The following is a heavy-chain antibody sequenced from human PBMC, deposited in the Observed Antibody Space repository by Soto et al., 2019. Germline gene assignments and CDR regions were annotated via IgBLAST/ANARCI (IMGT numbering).Heavy chain of an antibody. CDR1: GYTFTSYG. J-gene: IGHJ5*02. CDR3: ARRAVVAVTGSLDNWLDP. V-gene: IGHV1-18*01. D-gene: IGHD2-21*01. CDR2: ISAYNGNT. Sequence: VKVSCKASGYTFTSYGISWVRQAPGQGLEWMGWISAYNGNTNYAQKLQGRVTMTTDTSTSTAYMGLRSLRSDDTAVYYCARRAVVAVTGSLDNWLDPWGQGILVTVSS.